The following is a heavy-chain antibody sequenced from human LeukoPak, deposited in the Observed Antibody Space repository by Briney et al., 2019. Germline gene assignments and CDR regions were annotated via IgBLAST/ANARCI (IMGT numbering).Heavy chain of an antibody. J-gene: IGHJ4*02. Sequence: ASVKVSCKASGYTFTSYAMHWVRQAPGQRLEWMGWINAGNGNTKYSQKFQGRVTITRDTSASTAYMELSSLRSEDTAVYYCARDLRMRGYSYGGYWGQGTLVTVSS. CDR2: INAGNGNT. D-gene: IGHD5-18*01. V-gene: IGHV1-3*01. CDR3: ARDLRMRGYSYGGY. CDR1: GYTFTSYA.